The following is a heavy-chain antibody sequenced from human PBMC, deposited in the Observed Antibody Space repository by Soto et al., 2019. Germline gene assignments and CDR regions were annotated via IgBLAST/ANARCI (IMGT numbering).Heavy chain of an antibody. D-gene: IGHD5-12*01. Sequence: PVGSLRLSCAASGFTVSSNYMSWVRQAPGKGLEWVSVIYSGGSTYYADSVKGRFTISRDNSKNTLYLQMNSLRAEDTAVYYCARDQRSGYDFNNYYYYGMDVWGQGTTVTVSS. CDR2: IYSGGST. V-gene: IGHV3-53*01. CDR1: GFTVSSNY. CDR3: ARDQRSGYDFNNYYYYGMDV. J-gene: IGHJ6*02.